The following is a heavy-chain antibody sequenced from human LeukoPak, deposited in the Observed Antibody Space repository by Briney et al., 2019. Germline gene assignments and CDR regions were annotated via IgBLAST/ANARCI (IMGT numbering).Heavy chain of an antibody. Sequence: GGSLRLSCAASGFTFSSYAMSWVRQAPGKGLEWASVIYSGGSTYYADSVKGRFTISRDNSKNTLYLQMNSLRAEDTAVYYCARERWLDYWGQGTLVTVSS. CDR1: GFTFSSYA. J-gene: IGHJ4*02. V-gene: IGHV3-66*01. CDR2: IYSGGST. D-gene: IGHD6-19*01. CDR3: ARERWLDY.